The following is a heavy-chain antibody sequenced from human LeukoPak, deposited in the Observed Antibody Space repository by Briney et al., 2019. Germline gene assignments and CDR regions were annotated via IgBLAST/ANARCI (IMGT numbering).Heavy chain of an antibody. CDR1: GYTFTSYY. D-gene: IGHD1-20*01. Sequence: ASVKVCCKASGYTFTSYYMHWVRQAPGQGLEWMGIINPSGGSTSYAQKFQGRVTMTRDTSTSTVYMELSSLRSEDTAVYYCARDPYNSGDRVGYYFDYWGQGTLVTVSS. CDR3: ARDPYNSGDRVGYYFDY. CDR2: INPSGGST. V-gene: IGHV1-46*01. J-gene: IGHJ4*02.